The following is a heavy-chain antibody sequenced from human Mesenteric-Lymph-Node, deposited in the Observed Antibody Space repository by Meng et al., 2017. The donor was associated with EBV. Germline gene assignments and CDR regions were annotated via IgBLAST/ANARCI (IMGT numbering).Heavy chain of an antibody. D-gene: IGHD6-19*01. Sequence: QLQLLETGPGLVKPSETLSLTCTVSGGSVSTTDYYWGWFRQSPGTGLEWIGEIFHSGSTAYNPSLKSRVTISLDKSNNQFSLKLNSVTAADTAVYYCARIGVAASWDYWGQGTLVTVSS. CDR1: GGSVSTTDYY. CDR3: ARIGVAASWDY. J-gene: IGHJ4*02. CDR2: IFHSGST. V-gene: IGHV4-39*07.